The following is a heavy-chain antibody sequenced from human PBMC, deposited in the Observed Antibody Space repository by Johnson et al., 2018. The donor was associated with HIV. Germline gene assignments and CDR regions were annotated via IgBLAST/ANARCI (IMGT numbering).Heavy chain of an antibody. CDR3: ARVRTTVGYAFDI. CDR2: IYSGGST. V-gene: IGHV3-NL1*01. J-gene: IGHJ3*02. Sequence: VQLVESGGGVVQPGRSLRLSCAASGFTFSSYAMHWVRQAPGKGLEWVSVIYSGGSTYYADSVKGRFTISRDNSKNTLYLQMNSLRAEDTAVYYCARVRTTVGYAFDIWGQGTMVTVSS. CDR1: GFTFSSYA. D-gene: IGHD4-11*01.